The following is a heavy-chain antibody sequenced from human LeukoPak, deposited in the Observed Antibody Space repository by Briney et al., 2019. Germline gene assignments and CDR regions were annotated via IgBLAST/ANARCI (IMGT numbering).Heavy chain of an antibody. D-gene: IGHD3-10*01. CDR3: ARGLGAATMVRGVTLGY. CDR1: GYTFTGYY. J-gene: IGHJ4*02. Sequence: GASVKVSCKASGYTFTGYYMHWVRQAPGQGLEWMGWINPNSGGTNYAQKFQGRVTMTRDTSISTAYMELSRLRSDDTAVYYCARGLGAATMVRGVTLGYWGQGTLVTVSS. CDR2: INPNSGGT. V-gene: IGHV1-2*02.